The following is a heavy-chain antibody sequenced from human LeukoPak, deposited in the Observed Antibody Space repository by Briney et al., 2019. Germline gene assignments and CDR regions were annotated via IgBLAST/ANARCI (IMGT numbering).Heavy chain of an antibody. J-gene: IGHJ4*02. D-gene: IGHD6-13*01. CDR3: ATTQQLVFFDY. V-gene: IGHV3-48*01. CDR2: ISSSSSTI. Sequence: PGGSLRLSCAASGFTFSSYSMNWVRQAPGKGLEWVSYISSSSSTIYYADSVKGRFTISRDNAKNSLYLQMNSLRAEDTAVYYCATTQQLVFFDYWGQGTLVTASS. CDR1: GFTFSSYS.